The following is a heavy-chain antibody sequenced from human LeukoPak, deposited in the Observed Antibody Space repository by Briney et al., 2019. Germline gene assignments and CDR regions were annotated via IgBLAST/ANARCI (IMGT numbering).Heavy chain of an antibody. CDR2: ISYDGSNK. J-gene: IGHJ4*02. V-gene: IGHV3-30*18. Sequence: PGGSLGLSCAASGFTFSSYGIHWVRQAPGKGLEWVAVISYDGSNKYYADSVKGRFTISRDNSKNTLYLQMNSLRAEDTAVYYCAKDSASYYGSGSYYIDYWGQGTLVTVSS. CDR1: GFTFSSYG. D-gene: IGHD3-10*01. CDR3: AKDSASYYGSGSYYIDY.